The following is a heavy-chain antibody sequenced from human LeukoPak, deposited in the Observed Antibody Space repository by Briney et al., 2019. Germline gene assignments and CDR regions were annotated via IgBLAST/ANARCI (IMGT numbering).Heavy chain of an antibody. CDR2: IYYSGST. CDR1: GGSIISSNSY. V-gene: IGHV4-39*01. D-gene: IGHD5/OR15-5a*01. J-gene: IGHJ4*02. CDR3: VRQGKKAAVGLRAFDY. Sequence: PSETLSLTCTVSGGSIISSNSYWDWIRQPPGKGLEWMASIYYSGSTYYNPSLKSRVTVSVDTSKNQFSLKLSSVTAADTAVYSSVRQGKKAAVGLRAFDYWGQGTLVTVSS.